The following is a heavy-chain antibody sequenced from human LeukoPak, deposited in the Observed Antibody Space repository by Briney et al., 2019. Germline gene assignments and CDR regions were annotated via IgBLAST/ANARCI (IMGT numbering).Heavy chain of an antibody. V-gene: IGHV3-7*01. CDR2: IKQDGSEK. J-gene: IGHJ6*02. D-gene: IGHD2-15*01. CDR1: GFTFSSYW. CDR3: ARDRVVAATGYGMDV. Sequence: GGSLRLSCAASGFTFSSYWMSWVRQAPGKGLEWVANIKQDGSEKYYVDPVKGRFTISRDNAKNSLYLQMNSLRAEDTAVYYCARDRVVAATGYGMDVWGQGTTVTVSS.